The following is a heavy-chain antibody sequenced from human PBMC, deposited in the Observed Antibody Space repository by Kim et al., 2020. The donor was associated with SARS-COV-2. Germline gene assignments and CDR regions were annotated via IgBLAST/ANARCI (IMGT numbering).Heavy chain of an antibody. J-gene: IGHJ4*02. D-gene: IGHD6-6*01. V-gene: IGHV5-10-1*01. CDR2: YT. CDR3: ASDIAALPDY. Sequence: YTNYSPSFQGHVTISADKSISTAYLQWSSLKASDTAMYYCASDIAALPDYWGQGTLVTVSS.